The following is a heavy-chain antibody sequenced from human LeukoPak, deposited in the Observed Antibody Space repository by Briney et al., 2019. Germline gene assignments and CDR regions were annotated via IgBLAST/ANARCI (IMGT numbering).Heavy chain of an antibody. CDR2: ISYDESSK. J-gene: IGHJ4*02. V-gene: IGHV3-30*18. Sequence: GGSLRLSCAASGFTFSNYGMHWVRQAPGKGLEWVTFISYDESSKYYADSVKGRFTISRDNSKNTLYLQMNSLRAEDTAVYYCAKDLIGYCSSTSCYDKNWGQGTLVTVSS. CDR3: AKDLIGYCSSTSCYDKN. CDR1: GFTFSNYG. D-gene: IGHD2-2*01.